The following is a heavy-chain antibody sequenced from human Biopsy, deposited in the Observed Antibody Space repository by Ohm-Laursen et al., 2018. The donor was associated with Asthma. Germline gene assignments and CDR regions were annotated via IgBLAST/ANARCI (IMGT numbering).Heavy chain of an antibody. D-gene: IGHD4-17*01. J-gene: IGHJ5*02. Sequence: TLSLTCAVYGGSFSAYYWSWIRQPPGKGLEWIGCIYYSGSTYYNPSLKSRVTISVHTSKNQFSLNLSSVTAADTAVYYCARTTYGDDGFDPWGQGTLVTVSS. CDR2: IYYSGST. CDR1: GGSFSAYY. V-gene: IGHV4-34*09. CDR3: ARTTYGDDGFDP.